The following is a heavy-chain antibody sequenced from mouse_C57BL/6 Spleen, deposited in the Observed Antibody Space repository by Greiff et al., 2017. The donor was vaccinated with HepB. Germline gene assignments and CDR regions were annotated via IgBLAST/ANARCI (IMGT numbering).Heavy chain of an antibody. V-gene: IGHV1-42*01. CDR2: INPSTGGT. Sequence: VQLKQSGPELVKPGASVKISCKASGYSFTGYYMNWVKQSPEKSLEWIGEINPSTGGTTYNQKFKAKATLTVDKSSSTAYMQLKSLTSEDSAVYYCARWGFPFAYWGQGTLVTVSA. CDR3: ARWGFPFAY. CDR1: GYSFTGYY. J-gene: IGHJ3*01.